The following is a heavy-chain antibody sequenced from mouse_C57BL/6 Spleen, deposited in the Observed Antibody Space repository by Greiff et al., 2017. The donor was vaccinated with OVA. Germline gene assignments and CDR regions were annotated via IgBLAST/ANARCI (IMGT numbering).Heavy chain of an antibody. CDR2: IYPSDSET. V-gene: IGHV1-61*01. D-gene: IGHD3-3*01. CDR3: AREGGLGGFDY. CDR1: GYTFTSYW. Sequence: QVQLQQPGAELVRPGSSVKLSCKASGYTFTSYWMDWVKQRPGQGLEWIGNIYPSDSETHYNQKFKDKATLTVDKSSSTAYMQLSSLTSEDAAVYYCAREGGLGGFDYWGQGTTLTVSS. J-gene: IGHJ2*01.